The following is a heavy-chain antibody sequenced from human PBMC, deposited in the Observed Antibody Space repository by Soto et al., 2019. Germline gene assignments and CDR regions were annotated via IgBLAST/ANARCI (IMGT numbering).Heavy chain of an antibody. Sequence: GGSLRLSCAASGFTFSNAWMNWVRQAPGKGLEWVGRIKSKTDGGTTDYAAPVKGRFTISRDDSKNTLYLQMNSLKTEDTAVYYCTTSSHPLYDYVWGSYRLGFDYWGQGTLVTVSS. D-gene: IGHD3-16*02. CDR2: IKSKTDGGTT. J-gene: IGHJ4*02. CDR3: TTSSHPLYDYVWGSYRLGFDY. V-gene: IGHV3-15*07. CDR1: GFTFSNAW.